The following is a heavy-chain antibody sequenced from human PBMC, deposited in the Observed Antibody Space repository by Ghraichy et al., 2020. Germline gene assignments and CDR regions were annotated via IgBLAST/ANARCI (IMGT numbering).Heavy chain of an antibody. CDR2: INHSGST. CDR3: ARPKRITMVRGVNTASHEDV. Sequence: SETLSLTCAVYGGSFSGYYWSWIRQPPGKGLEWIGEINHSGSTNYNPSLKSRVTISVDTSKNQFSLKLSSVTAADTAVYYCARPKRITMVRGVNTASHEDVWGKGTTVTVSS. D-gene: IGHD3-10*01. V-gene: IGHV4-34*01. J-gene: IGHJ6*04. CDR1: GGSFSGYY.